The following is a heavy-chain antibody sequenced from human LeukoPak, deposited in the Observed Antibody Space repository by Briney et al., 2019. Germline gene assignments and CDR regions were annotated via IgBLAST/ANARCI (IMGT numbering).Heavy chain of an antibody. CDR2: IYTSGST. J-gene: IGHJ4*02. D-gene: IGHD3-3*01. CDR1: GGSISSYY. V-gene: IGHV4-4*07. CDR3: ARDKERITIFGVVILTPFDY. Sequence: SETLSLTCTVSGGSISSYYWSWIRQPAGKGLEWIGRIYTSGSTNYNPSLKSRVTMSVDTSKNQFSLKLSSVTAADTAVYYCARDKERITIFGVVILTPFDYWGQGTLVTVSS.